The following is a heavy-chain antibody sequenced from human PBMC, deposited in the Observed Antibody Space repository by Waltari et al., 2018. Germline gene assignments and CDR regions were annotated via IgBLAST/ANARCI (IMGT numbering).Heavy chain of an antibody. CDR1: GGSISSGGYY. J-gene: IGHJ4*02. Sequence: QVQLQESGPGLVKPLQTLSLTCTVSGGSISSGGYYWSWIRQHPGKGLEWIGYIYYSGSTYYNPARKMRVTISVDTSKNQFSLKLSSVTAADTAVYYCASYCGGDCYLGSFDYWGQGTLVTVSS. D-gene: IGHD2-21*01. CDR3: ASYCGGDCYLGSFDY. CDR2: IYYSGST. V-gene: IGHV4-31*03.